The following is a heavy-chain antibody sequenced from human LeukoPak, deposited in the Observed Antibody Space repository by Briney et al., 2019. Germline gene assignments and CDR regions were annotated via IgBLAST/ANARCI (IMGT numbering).Heavy chain of an antibody. V-gene: IGHV1-69*05. CDR2: IIPIFGTA. D-gene: IGHD2-2*01. CDR1: GGTFSSYA. CDR3: ARAWGCSSTSSSCYYYYYMDV. J-gene: IGHJ6*03. Sequence: SVKVSCKASGGTFSSYAISWVRQAPGQGLEWMGGIIPIFGTANYAQKFQGRVTITTDESTSTAYMELSSLRSEDTAVYYCARAWGCSSTSSSCYYYYYMDVWGKGTTVIVSS.